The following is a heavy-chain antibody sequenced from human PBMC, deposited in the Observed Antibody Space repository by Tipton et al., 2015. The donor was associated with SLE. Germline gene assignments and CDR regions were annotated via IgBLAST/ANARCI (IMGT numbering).Heavy chain of an antibody. D-gene: IGHD5-24*01. Sequence: GLVKPSETLSLTCAVYGGSFSGYYWSWIRQPPGKGLEWIGEINHSGSTNYNPSLKSRVTISVDTSKNQFSLKLSSVTAADTAVYYCAREGPRDGYKGYWGQGTLVTVSS. CDR2: INHSGST. J-gene: IGHJ4*02. CDR3: AREGPRDGYKGY. V-gene: IGHV4-34*01. CDR1: GGSFSGYY.